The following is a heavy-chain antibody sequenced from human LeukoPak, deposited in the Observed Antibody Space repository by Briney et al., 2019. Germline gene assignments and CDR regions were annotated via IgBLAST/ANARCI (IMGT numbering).Heavy chain of an antibody. Sequence: GGSLRLSCAASGFTFSSYLMYWVRQAPGKGLVWVSRINRDGSSTIYADSVKGRVTISRDNAKNTLYLQMSSLRAEDTAVYYCARVGGVSGRAFDMWGQGTMVTVSS. CDR2: INRDGSST. D-gene: IGHD6-25*01. CDR3: ARVGGVSGRAFDM. V-gene: IGHV3-74*01. J-gene: IGHJ3*02. CDR1: GFTFSSYL.